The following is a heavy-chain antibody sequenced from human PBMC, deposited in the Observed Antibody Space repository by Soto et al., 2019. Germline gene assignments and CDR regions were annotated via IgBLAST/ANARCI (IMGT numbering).Heavy chain of an antibody. J-gene: IGHJ4*02. CDR3: ATDRANSNWPNFDS. Sequence: QVQLVQSGSEVKKPGSSVRVSCKTSGGSFSIYTFSWVRQAPGQGLEWMGRVLPFLDLTSYSQKFQGRVNITADKSTATAYLDLNKLTSEDTAFYYCATDRANSNWPNFDSWGQGTLVTVSS. D-gene: IGHD1-1*01. CDR1: GGSFSIYT. V-gene: IGHV1-69*02. CDR2: VLPFLDLT.